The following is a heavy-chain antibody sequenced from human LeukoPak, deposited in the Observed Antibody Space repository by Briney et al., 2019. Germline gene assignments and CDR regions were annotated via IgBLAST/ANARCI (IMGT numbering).Heavy chain of an antibody. CDR2: INWNGGST. CDR1: GFTFDDYG. D-gene: IGHD3-10*01. CDR3: AKDSHYYGSGSYPYFDY. V-gene: IGHV3-20*04. Sequence: GGSLRLSCAASGFTFDDYGMSWVRQAPGKGLEWVSGINWNGGSTGYADSVKGRFTISRDNSKNTLYLQMNSLRAEDTAVYYCAKDSHYYGSGSYPYFDYWGQGTLVTVSS. J-gene: IGHJ4*02.